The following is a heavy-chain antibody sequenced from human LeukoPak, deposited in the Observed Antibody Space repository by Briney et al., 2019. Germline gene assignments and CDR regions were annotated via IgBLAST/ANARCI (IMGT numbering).Heavy chain of an antibody. CDR1: GCTFSSYD. V-gene: IGHV3-30*18. Sequence: GGSLRLSCAASGCTFSSYDMHWVRQAPGKGLEWAAVISYDGSNKYYADSVKGRFTISGDNSKNTLYLKLNSLTAEDTAVYYCAKPVVAGDWYFDLWGRGTLVTVSS. CDR2: ISYDGSNK. CDR3: AKPVVAGDWYFDL. D-gene: IGHD6-19*01. J-gene: IGHJ2*01.